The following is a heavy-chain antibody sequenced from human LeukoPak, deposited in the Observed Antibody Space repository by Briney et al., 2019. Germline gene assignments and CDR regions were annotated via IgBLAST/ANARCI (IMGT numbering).Heavy chain of an antibody. CDR3: ARAPLEIVGIDY. J-gene: IGHJ4*02. CDR1: GFTFSDHY. CDR2: SRNKVNSYTT. D-gene: IGHD1-26*01. Sequence: GGSLRLSCAASGFTFSDHYMDWVRQAPGKGLEWVGRSRNKVNSYTTEYAASVKGRFTISRDDSKNSLYLQMNSLKTEDTAVYYCARAPLEIVGIDYWGQGTLVTVSS. V-gene: IGHV3-72*01.